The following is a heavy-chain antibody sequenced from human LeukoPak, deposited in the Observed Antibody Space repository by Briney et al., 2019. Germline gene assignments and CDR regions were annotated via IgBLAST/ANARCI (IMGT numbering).Heavy chain of an antibody. D-gene: IGHD5-24*01. V-gene: IGHV3-21*01. Sequence: KSGGSLRLSCAASGFTFSSYSMNWVRQAPGKGLEWVSSISSSSSYIYYADSVKGRFTISRDNSKNALYLQMNSLRVEDTAVYYCAKDSMATMVAGENWGQGTLVTVSS. CDR1: GFTFSSYS. J-gene: IGHJ4*02. CDR2: ISSSSSYI. CDR3: AKDSMATMVAGEN.